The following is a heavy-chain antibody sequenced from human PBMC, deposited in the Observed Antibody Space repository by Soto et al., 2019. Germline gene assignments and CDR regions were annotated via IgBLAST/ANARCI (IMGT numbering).Heavy chain of an antibody. CDR3: VKAGWSGFDVVYLFFDH. Sequence: QVQLVESGGGVVQPGGSLRLPCAASGFTFRTYAMHWVRQAPGKGLAWLEVIAYDGIHSYYADSVKGRFTISRDNSQNKLYLEMNRLRREDTAVYYCVKAGWSGFDVVYLFFDHWGQGALVTVSS. V-gene: IGHV3-30*18. CDR2: IAYDGIHS. CDR1: GFTFRTYA. D-gene: IGHD5-12*01. J-gene: IGHJ4*02.